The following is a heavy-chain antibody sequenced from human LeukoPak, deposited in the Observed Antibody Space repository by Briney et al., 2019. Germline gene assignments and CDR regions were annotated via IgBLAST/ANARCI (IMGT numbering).Heavy chain of an antibody. J-gene: IGHJ3*02. CDR3: ARYNWGVGRSFDI. D-gene: IGHD1-20*01. V-gene: IGHV6-1*01. Sequence: SQTLSLTCAISGDSVSTNDVAWNWIRQSPSRGLEWLGRTYYTSKWSNDYALSVKGRVTTNPDTSKNQFSLQMNSVTPEDTAVYYCARYNWGVGRSFDIWGQGTMVTVSS. CDR1: GDSVSTNDVA. CDR2: TYYTSKWSN.